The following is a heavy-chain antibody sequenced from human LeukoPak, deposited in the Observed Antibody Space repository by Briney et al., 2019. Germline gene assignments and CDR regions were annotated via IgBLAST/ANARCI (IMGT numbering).Heavy chain of an antibody. CDR2: VYHSDKT. CDR3: ARASMRRRDGYNRHYEIDY. CDR1: NDSFSNYY. Sequence: PSETLSLTCTVSNDSFSNYYWTWIRQSPGKALEWIGYVYHSDKTHYNPSLKSRVIISVDTSQNQFSLRLSSVTAADTAVYYCARASMRRRDGYNRHYEIDYWGQGTLVTVSS. V-gene: IGHV4-59*01. J-gene: IGHJ4*02. D-gene: IGHD5-24*01.